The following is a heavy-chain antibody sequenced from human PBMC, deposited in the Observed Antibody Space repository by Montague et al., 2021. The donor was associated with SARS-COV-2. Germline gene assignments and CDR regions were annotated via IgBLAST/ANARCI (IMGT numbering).Heavy chain of an antibody. V-gene: IGHV4-31*03. CDR3: ARMGGYYHYCFDY. Sequence: TLSLTCTVSGGSINSGSYYWSWIRQPPGKGLEWIGFIYYSGSTYYNPSLKSRLAISVDTSTNQFSLRLSSVTAADTAVYYCARMGGYYHYCFDYWGLGTLVTVSS. CDR1: GGSINSGSYY. D-gene: IGHD3-10*01. CDR2: IYYSGST. J-gene: IGHJ4*02.